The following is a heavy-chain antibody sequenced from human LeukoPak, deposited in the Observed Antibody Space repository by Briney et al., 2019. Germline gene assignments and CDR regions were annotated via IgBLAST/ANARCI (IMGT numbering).Heavy chain of an antibody. Sequence: GGSLRLSCAASGFTFSSYWMSWVRLAPGKGLEWVSSISSSGDYKYYTDSVKGRFTISRDNAKNTLWLQMNSLRVDDTAVYYCAKGAGAWVATEMDSWGQGTLVTVSS. V-gene: IGHV3-21*06. J-gene: IGHJ4*02. CDR1: GFTFSSYW. CDR2: ISSSGDYK. D-gene: IGHD5-12*01. CDR3: AKGAGAWVATEMDS.